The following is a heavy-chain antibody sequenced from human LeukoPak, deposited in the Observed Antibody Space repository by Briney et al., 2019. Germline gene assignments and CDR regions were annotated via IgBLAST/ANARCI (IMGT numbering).Heavy chain of an antibody. J-gene: IGHJ4*02. Sequence: GGSLRLSCAASGFSFSTAWMSWVRQAPGKGLEWVGRIKSKTDGGPTDNAAPVKGRFTISRDDLKNTMYLQMNSLKTDDTAVYYCTTAIYGEVDYWGQGTLVTVSS. D-gene: IGHD4-17*01. V-gene: IGHV3-15*01. CDR3: TTAIYGEVDY. CDR2: IKSKTDGGPT. CDR1: GFSFSTAW.